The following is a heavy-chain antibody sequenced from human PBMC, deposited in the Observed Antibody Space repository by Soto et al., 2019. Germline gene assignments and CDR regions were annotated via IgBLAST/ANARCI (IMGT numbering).Heavy chain of an antibody. Sequence: SETLSLTCTVSGGSIRDYYWGWIRQSPGKGLEWIGYIYYTGTTKYNPPHKSRVTISVDSSKNQFSLKMDSVTAADMAFYYCARLGGYYQAFDSWGRGTLVTVSS. CDR2: IYYTGTT. D-gene: IGHD3-22*01. V-gene: IGHV4-59*08. CDR1: GGSIRDYY. J-gene: IGHJ4*02. CDR3: ARLGGYYQAFDS.